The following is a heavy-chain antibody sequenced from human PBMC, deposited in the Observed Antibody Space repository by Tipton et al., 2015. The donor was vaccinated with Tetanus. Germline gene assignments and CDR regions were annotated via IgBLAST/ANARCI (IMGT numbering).Heavy chain of an antibody. V-gene: IGHV5-51*01. J-gene: IGHJ4*02. CDR3: ARRSMEENYYDSSGYNAALVGGPTYFDY. CDR2: IYPGDYDT. CDR1: GYSFTSYW. Sequence: QLVQSGAEVKKPGESLKISCKGSGYSFTSYWIGWVRQMPGKGLEWMGIIYPGDYDTRYSPCFQGQVTISADKSISTAYLQWSSLKASDPAMYYCARRSMEENYYDSSGYNAALVGGPTYFDYWGQGTLVTVSS. D-gene: IGHD3-22*01.